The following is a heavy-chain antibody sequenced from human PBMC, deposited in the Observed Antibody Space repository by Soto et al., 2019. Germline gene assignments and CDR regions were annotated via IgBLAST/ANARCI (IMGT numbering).Heavy chain of an antibody. Sequence: GGSLRLSCAASGFTFSSYAMSWVRQAPGKGLEWVSAISGSGGSTYYADSVKGRFTISRDNSKNTLYLQMNSLRAEDSAVYYCAKPPLGYCSSTSCPYYYYYMDVWGKGTTVTVSS. CDR2: ISGSGGST. V-gene: IGHV3-23*01. D-gene: IGHD2-2*03. CDR3: AKPPLGYCSSTSCPYYYYYMDV. CDR1: GFTFSSYA. J-gene: IGHJ6*03.